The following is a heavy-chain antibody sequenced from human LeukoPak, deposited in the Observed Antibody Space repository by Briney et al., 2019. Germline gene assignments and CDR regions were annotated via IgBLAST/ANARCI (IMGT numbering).Heavy chain of an antibody. V-gene: IGHV4-31*03. CDR3: ARGGAYSSGWYVEGYYYYGMDV. Sequence: SETLSLTCTVSGGSISSGGYYWSWIRQHPGKGLEWIGYSYYSGSTYYNPSLKSRVTISVDTSKNQFSLKLSSVTAADTAVYYCARGGAYSSGWYVEGYYYYGMDVWGKGTTVTVSS. J-gene: IGHJ6*04. CDR2: SYYSGST. D-gene: IGHD6-19*01. CDR1: GGSISSGGYY.